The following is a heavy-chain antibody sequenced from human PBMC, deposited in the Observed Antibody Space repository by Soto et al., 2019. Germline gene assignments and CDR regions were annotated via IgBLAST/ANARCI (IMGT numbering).Heavy chain of an antibody. Sequence: KPSETLSLTCAVYGGSFSGYYWSWIRQPPGKGLEWIGEINHSGSTNYNPSLKSRVTISVDTSKNQFSLKLSSVTAADTAVYYCARALVVPAALRDYYYGMDVWGQGTTVTVSS. J-gene: IGHJ6*02. V-gene: IGHV4-34*01. CDR2: INHSGST. CDR1: GGSFSGYY. CDR3: ARALVVPAALRDYYYGMDV. D-gene: IGHD2-2*01.